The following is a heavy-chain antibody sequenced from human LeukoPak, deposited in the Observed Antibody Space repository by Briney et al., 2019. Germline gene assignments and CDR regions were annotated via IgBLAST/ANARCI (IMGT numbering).Heavy chain of an antibody. Sequence: SVKVSCKASGFTFTSSAVQWVRQARGQRLEWIGCIVVGSGNTNYAQKFQERVTITRGMFTSTAYMELSSLRSEDTAVYYCAAATYGSGSYFDYWGQGTLVTVSS. D-gene: IGHD3-10*01. V-gene: IGHV1-58*01. CDR3: AAATYGSGSYFDY. CDR2: IVVGSGNT. CDR1: GFTFTSSA. J-gene: IGHJ4*02.